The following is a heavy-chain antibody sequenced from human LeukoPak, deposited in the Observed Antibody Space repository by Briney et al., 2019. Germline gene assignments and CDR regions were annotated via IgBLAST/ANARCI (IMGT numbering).Heavy chain of an antibody. J-gene: IGHJ4*02. CDR3: ARYSGYDSQNDY. V-gene: IGHV3-30*03. D-gene: IGHD5-12*01. CDR2: ISYDGSNK. CDR1: GFTFSSYG. Sequence: PGGSLRLSCAASGFTFSSYGMHWVRQAPGKGLEWVAVISYDGSNKYYADSVKGRFTISRDNSKNTLYLQMNSLRVEDTAVYYCARYSGYDSQNDYWGQGTLVTVSS.